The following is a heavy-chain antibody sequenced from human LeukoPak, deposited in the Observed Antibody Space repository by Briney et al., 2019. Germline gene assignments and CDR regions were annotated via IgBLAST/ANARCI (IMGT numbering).Heavy chain of an antibody. J-gene: IGHJ4*02. Sequence: GGSLRLSCAASGFTFSSYAMHWVRQAPGKGLQYVSAITSNGGSTYYASSVRGRFTISRDNSKNTLYLQMGSLRAEDMAVYYCAKRDCSGGSCYFDYWGQGTLVTVSS. V-gene: IGHV3-64*01. CDR1: GFTFSSYA. D-gene: IGHD2-15*01. CDR2: ITSNGGST. CDR3: AKRDCSGGSCYFDY.